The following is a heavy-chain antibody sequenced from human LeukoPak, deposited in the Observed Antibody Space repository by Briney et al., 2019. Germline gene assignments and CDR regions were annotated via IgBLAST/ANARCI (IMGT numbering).Heavy chain of an antibody. CDR3: AKDLLFSRAGKFDY. V-gene: IGHV3-23*01. D-gene: IGHD2/OR15-2a*01. J-gene: IGHJ4*02. Sequence: PGGSLRLSCAASGFTFSSYAMSWVRQAPGKGLEWVSGITGSGDVTYYADPVKGRFTISRDNSRNTLYLQMNSLRAEDTAVYCAKDLLFSRAGKFDYWGQGTLVTVSS. CDR1: GFTFSSYA. CDR2: ITGSGDVT.